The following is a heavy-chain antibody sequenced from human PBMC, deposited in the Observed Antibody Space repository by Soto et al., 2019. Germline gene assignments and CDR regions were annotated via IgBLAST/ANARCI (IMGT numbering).Heavy chain of an antibody. CDR3: ARDNAMVVRGSHYYGMDV. D-gene: IGHD5-18*01. CDR1: GFTFSSHT. Sequence: QVQLVESGGGVVQPGRSLRLSCEASGFTFSSHTMHWVRQAPGKGLEWVAVIAFDGGNKYYAHSVKGRFTISRDNSKKTLSLQITTLRLEDTAVYYCARDNAMVVRGSHYYGMDVWGQGTPVTVSS. V-gene: IGHV3-30-3*01. CDR2: IAFDGGNK. J-gene: IGHJ6*02.